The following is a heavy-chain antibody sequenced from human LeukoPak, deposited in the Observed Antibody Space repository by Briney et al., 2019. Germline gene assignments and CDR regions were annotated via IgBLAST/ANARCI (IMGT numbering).Heavy chain of an antibody. CDR2: INHSGST. D-gene: IGHD2-15*01. V-gene: IGHV4-34*01. CDR1: GGSFSGYY. CDR3: ARGKDIVVVVAATRKGYYYGMDV. J-gene: IGHJ6*02. Sequence: PSETLSLTCAVYGGSFSGYYWSWIRQPPGKGLEWIGEINHSGSTNYNPSLKSRVTISVDTSKNQFSLKLSSVTAADTAVYYCARGKDIVVVVAATRKGYYYGMDVWGQGTTVTVSS.